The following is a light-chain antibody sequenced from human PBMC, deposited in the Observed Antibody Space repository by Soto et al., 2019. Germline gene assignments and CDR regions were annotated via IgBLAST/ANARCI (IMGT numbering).Light chain of an antibody. CDR3: QHYGTSQIT. CDR2: GSS. V-gene: IGKV3-20*01. Sequence: ETVLTQSPGILTLSPGERATLACRASQTVFSSYLAWYQQKPGQAPRLLVYGSSRRAAGIPDRFIGSGSGTDFTLTISRLEPEDFAVYYCQHYGTSQITFGQGTRLEIK. CDR1: QTVFSSY. J-gene: IGKJ5*01.